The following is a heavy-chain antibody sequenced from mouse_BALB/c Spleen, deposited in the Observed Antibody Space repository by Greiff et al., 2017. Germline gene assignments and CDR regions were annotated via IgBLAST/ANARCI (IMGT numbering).Heavy chain of an antibody. CDR3: ARETTVVADAMDY. J-gene: IGHJ4*01. V-gene: IGHV3-6*02. CDR1: GYSITSGYY. D-gene: IGHD1-1*01. CDR2: ISYDGSN. Sequence: EVQLHQSGPGLVKPSQSLSLTCSVTGYSITSGYYWNWIRQFPGNKLEWMGYISYDGSNNYNPSLKNRISITRDTSKNQFFLKLNSVTTEDTATYYCARETTVVADAMDYWGQGTSVTVSS.